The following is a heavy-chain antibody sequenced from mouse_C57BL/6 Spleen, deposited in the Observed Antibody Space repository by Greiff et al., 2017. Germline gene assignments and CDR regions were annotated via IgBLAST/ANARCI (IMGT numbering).Heavy chain of an antibody. V-gene: IGHV5-17*01. CDR3: ARNYYVSIGWFAY. J-gene: IGHJ3*01. CDR1: GFTFSDYG. D-gene: IGHD1-1*01. Sequence: DVMLVESGGGLVKPGGSLKLSCAASGFTFSDYGMHWVRQAPEKGLEWVAYISSGSSTIYYADTVKGRFTISRDNAKNTLFLQMTSLRSEDTAMYYSARNYYVSIGWFAYWRQGTLVTVSA. CDR2: ISSGSSTI.